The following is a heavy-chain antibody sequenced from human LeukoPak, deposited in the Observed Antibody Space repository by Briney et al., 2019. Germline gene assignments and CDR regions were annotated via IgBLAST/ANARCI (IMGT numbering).Heavy chain of an antibody. CDR2: IRHDGSNK. CDR3: VKGSKPLLFTRDYNMDV. CDR1: GFTFSSYA. V-gene: IGHV3-30*02. D-gene: IGHD1-14*01. J-gene: IGHJ6*03. Sequence: PGGSLRLSCAASGFTFSSYAMHWVRQAPGKGLAWVTFIRHDGSNKYYADSVKGRFTISRDNSKNTLYLQMNRLRAEDTAVYYCVKGSKPLLFTRDYNMDVWGKGTTVTISS.